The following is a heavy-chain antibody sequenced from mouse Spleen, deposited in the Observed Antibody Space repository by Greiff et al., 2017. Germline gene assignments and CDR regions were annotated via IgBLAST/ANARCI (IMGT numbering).Heavy chain of an antibody. CDR3: TRGISNYGFDY. V-gene: IGHV6-6*01. D-gene: IGHD2-5*01. CDR1: GFTFSDAW. Sequence: EVKLVESGGGLVQPGGSMKLSCAASGFTFSDAWMDWVRQSPEKGLEWVAEIRNKANNHATYYAESVKGRFTISRDDSKSSVYLQMNSLRAEDTGIYYCTRGISNYGFDYWGQGTTLTVSS. J-gene: IGHJ2*01. CDR2: IRNKANNHAT.